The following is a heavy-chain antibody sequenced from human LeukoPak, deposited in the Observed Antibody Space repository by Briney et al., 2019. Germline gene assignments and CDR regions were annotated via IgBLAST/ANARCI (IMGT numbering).Heavy chain of an antibody. V-gene: IGHV4-59*01. D-gene: IGHD5-18*01. CDR2: IYYTGGT. CDR1: GGSISPFY. CDR3: ARDPGYSYGHDYYYYGMDV. J-gene: IGHJ6*01. Sequence: PSETLSLTCTVSGGSISPFYWNWIRQPPGRGLEWIGYIYYTGGTSYSPSLNSRATISVDTSKNQFSLKLSSVTAADTAVYYCARDPGYSYGHDYYYYGMDVWGQGTTVSVSS.